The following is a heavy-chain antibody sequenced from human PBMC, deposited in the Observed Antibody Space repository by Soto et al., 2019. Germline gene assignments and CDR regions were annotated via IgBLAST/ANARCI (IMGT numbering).Heavy chain of an antibody. CDR3: ARDLGSSRGTYYYGMDV. CDR2: IIPIFGTA. Sequence: QVQLVQSGAEVKKPGSSVKVSCKASGGTFSSYAISWVRQAPGQGLEWMGGIIPIFGTANYAQKFQGRVTSTADESTSTAYMELSSLRSEDTAVYYCARDLGSSRGTYYYGMDVWGQGTTVTVSS. D-gene: IGHD6-13*01. CDR1: GGTFSSYA. J-gene: IGHJ6*02. V-gene: IGHV1-69*01.